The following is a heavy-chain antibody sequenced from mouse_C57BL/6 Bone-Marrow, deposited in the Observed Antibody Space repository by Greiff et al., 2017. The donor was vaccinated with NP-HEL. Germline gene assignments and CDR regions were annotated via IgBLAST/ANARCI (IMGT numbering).Heavy chain of an antibody. CDR2: ISSGSSTI. V-gene: IGHV5-17*01. Sequence: EVKLVESGGGLVKPGGSLKLSCAASGFTFSDYGMHWVRQAPEKGLEWVAYISSGSSTIYYADTVKGRFTISRDNAKNTLFLQMTSLRSEDTAMYYCTRPSYLAWFAYWGQGTLVTVSA. D-gene: IGHD5-5*01. CDR3: TRPSYLAWFAY. CDR1: GFTFSDYG. J-gene: IGHJ3*01.